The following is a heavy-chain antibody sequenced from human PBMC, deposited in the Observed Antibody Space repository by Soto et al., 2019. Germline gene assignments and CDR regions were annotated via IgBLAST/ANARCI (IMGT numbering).Heavy chain of an antibody. Sequence: QVQLVQSGAEVKNPGASVKVSCKASGYTFTRYGIGWARQAPGQGLEWMGWINTYNGNTNYAQNGQGRVTLTTDTSXSTAYMELRSLRSNDTAIYYCAMVDVYVTPSPQDVWGQGTTVIVSS. J-gene: IGHJ6*02. CDR3: AMVDVYVTPSPQDV. D-gene: IGHD3-16*01. V-gene: IGHV1-18*01. CDR2: INTYNGNT. CDR1: GYTFTRYG.